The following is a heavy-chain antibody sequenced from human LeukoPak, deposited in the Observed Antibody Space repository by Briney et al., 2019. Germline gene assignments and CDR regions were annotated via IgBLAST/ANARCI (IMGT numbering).Heavy chain of an antibody. J-gene: IGHJ6*04. CDR3: ATDLTMVRGTYGMDV. CDR2: FDPEDGEA. D-gene: IGHD3-10*01. V-gene: IGHV1-24*01. CDR1: GYTLTELS. Sequence: ASVKVSCKVSGYTLTELSMHWVRQAPGKGLEWMGGFDPEDGEAIYAQKFQGRVTMTEDTSTDTAYMELSSLRSEDTAVYYCATDLTMVRGTYGMDVWGKGTTVTVSS.